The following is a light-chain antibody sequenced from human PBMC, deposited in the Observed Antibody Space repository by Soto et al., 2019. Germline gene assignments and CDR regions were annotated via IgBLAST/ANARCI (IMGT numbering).Light chain of an antibody. J-gene: IGLJ1*01. CDR3: CSYTHSNTYV. Sequence: QSVLTQPDSVSGSPGQSITISCTGTSDDVGSYNLVSWYQQHPGEAPKLKIHEVTKRPSGVSHRFSGSKSGNTASLTISGLQVEDEADYYCCSYTHSNTYVFGTGTKVTVL. V-gene: IGLV2-23*02. CDR1: SDDVGSYNL. CDR2: EVT.